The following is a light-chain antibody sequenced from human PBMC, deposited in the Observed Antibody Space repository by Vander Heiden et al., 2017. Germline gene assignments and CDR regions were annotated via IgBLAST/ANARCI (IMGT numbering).Light chain of an antibody. V-gene: IGLV2-8*01. CDR2: EVS. CDR3: SSYASSNNLV. Sequence: QSALTQPHSASGSPGPSVTISCTGTSSDVGGYNYVSVYQQHPGNARNLVIYEVSKRPSAFPCRFSGSKSGSTASLTVSGLQEEDDDDYYCSSYASSNNLVFGGGTKLTVL. J-gene: IGLJ2*01. CDR1: SSDVGGYNY.